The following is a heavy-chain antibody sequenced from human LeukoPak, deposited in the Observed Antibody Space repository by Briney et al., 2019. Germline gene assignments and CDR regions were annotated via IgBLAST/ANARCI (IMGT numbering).Heavy chain of an antibody. CDR2: IKSKTDGGTT. D-gene: IGHD1-1*01. Sequence: GRSLRLSCAASGFTFSSYGMHWVRQAPGKGLEWVGRIKSKTDGGTTDYAAPVKGRFTISRDDSENTLYLQMNSLKTEDTAVYYCARIYKLAYFDYWGQGTLVTVSS. J-gene: IGHJ4*02. CDR1: GFTFSSYG. V-gene: IGHV3-15*01. CDR3: ARIYKLAYFDY.